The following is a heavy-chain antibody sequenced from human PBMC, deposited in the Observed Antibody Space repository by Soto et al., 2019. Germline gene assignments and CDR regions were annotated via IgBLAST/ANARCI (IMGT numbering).Heavy chain of an antibody. J-gene: IGHJ4*02. Sequence: PGGSLRLSCAASGFTFSSYGMHWVRQAPGKGLEWVAVISYDGSNKYYADSVKGRFTISRDNSKNTLYLQMNSLRAEDTAVYYCAKGVGDSGSYGPENFDYWGQGTLVTVSS. CDR2: ISYDGSNK. V-gene: IGHV3-30*18. CDR3: AKGVGDSGSYGPENFDY. CDR1: GFTFSSYG. D-gene: IGHD1-26*01.